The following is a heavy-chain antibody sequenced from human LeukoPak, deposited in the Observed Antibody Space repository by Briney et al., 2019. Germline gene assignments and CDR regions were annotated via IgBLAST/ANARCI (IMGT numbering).Heavy chain of an antibody. CDR3: ARDQKYYYYMDV. Sequence: SETLSLTCTVSGGSTSSGDYYWSWIRQPPGKGLEWIGYIYYSGSTYYNPSLKSRVTISVDTSKNQFSLKLSSVTAADTAVYYCARDQKYYYYMDVWGKGTTVTVSS. CDR1: GGSTSSGDYY. J-gene: IGHJ6*03. CDR2: IYYSGST. V-gene: IGHV4-30-4*08.